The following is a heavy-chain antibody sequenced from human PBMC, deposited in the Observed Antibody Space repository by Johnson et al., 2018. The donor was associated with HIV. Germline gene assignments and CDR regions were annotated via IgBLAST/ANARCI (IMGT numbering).Heavy chain of an antibody. V-gene: IGHV3-66*01. CDR1: GFTFDEYG. CDR2: IYSGGSK. D-gene: IGHD3-22*01. Sequence: VQLVESGGDLVQPGGSLRLSCGVSGFTFDEYGLSWVRQVPGKGLEWVSVIYSGGSKYYADSVKGRFTISRDNSKNTLYLQMNSLRAEDTAVYYCARVVVITYHDAFDVWGQGTMVTVSS. CDR3: ARVVVITYHDAFDV. J-gene: IGHJ3*01.